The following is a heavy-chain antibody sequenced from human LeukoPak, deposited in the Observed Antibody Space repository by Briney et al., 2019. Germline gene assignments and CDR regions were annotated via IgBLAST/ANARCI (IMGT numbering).Heavy chain of an antibody. CDR2: INPSGGST. CDR3: ARHGYDSSGYYYYFDY. J-gene: IGHJ4*02. CDR1: GYTFTSSH. Sequence: ASVKVSCKASGYTFTSSHMHWVRQAPGQGLEWMGRINPSGGSTSYAQKFQGRVTMTRDTSTSTAYMELSSQRSEDIDVYYCARHGYDSSGYYYYFDYWGQGTLVTVSS. V-gene: IGHV1-46*01. D-gene: IGHD3-22*01.